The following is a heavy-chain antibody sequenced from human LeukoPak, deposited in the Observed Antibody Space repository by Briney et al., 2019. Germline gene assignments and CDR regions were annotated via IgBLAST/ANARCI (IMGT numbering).Heavy chain of an antibody. J-gene: IGHJ6*04. D-gene: IGHD4-23*01. Sequence: GGSLRLSCAASGFTFSNYIMHWVRQAPGKGLDWVAVVLEDGSYQYYADSVKGRFTISRDNSKNTLYLQMNSLRAEDTAVYYCGRVVTYRSQDVWGKGTTVTVSS. V-gene: IGHV3-30*04. CDR3: GRVVTYRSQDV. CDR2: VLEDGSYQ. CDR1: GFTFSNYI.